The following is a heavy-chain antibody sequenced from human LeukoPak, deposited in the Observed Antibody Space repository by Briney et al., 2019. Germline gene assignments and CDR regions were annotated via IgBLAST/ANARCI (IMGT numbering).Heavy chain of an antibody. CDR3: ASQNSAFAGPDY. CDR1: GGSISSHY. J-gene: IGHJ4*02. CDR2: INHSGST. V-gene: IGHV4-34*01. Sequence: PSETLSLTCTVSGGSISSHYWSWVRQPPGKGLEWIGEINHSGSTNYNPSLKSRVTISVDTSKNQFSLKLSSVTAADTAVYYCASQNSAFAGPDYWGQGTLVTVSS. D-gene: IGHD1-14*01.